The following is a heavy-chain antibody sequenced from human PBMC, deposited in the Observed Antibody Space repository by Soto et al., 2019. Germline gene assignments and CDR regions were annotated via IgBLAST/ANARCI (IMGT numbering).Heavy chain of an antibody. J-gene: IGHJ6*02. CDR1: GYTFTSYG. CDR3: ASNYLYYYGSGNTNYYGMDV. V-gene: IGHV1-18*01. CDR2: ISAYNGNT. Sequence: QVQLVQSGGEVKKPGASVKDSCKASGYTFTSYGISWVRQAPGQELEWMGWISAYNGNTNYAQKLQGRVTMTTDTSTSTAYMELRSLRSDDTAVYYCASNYLYYYGSGNTNYYGMDVWGQGTTVTVSS. D-gene: IGHD3-10*01.